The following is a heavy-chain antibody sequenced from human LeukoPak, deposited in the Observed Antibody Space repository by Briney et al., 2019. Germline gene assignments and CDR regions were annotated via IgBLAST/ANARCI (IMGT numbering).Heavy chain of an antibody. D-gene: IGHD5-12*01. V-gene: IGHV3-48*04. CDR1: GVTFSDHS. CDR2: ISRTSSAR. J-gene: IGHJ4*02. CDR3: ASGAYGGHDPTSPLGD. Sequence: PGGALRLSCTASGVTFSDHSMNWVRQAPGKGGEGVSYISRTSSARYYSDSVKGRFSISRDNANNSLYLQMNSLRREDTAVYYCASGAYGGHDPTSPLGDWGQGTLVTVSS.